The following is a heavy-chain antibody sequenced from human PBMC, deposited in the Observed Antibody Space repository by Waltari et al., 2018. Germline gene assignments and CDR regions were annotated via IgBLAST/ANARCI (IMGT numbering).Heavy chain of an antibody. V-gene: IGHV4-4*02. CDR2: VLGSGRT. Sequence: QLQLQESGPGLVKPSGTLSLICAVSGDSMSNNWWSWVRTSPGKGLEWIGQVLGSGRTNYNPSFASRVTISLDTSTYQFALKMTSATAADTALYYCARDRGRGLYLDTWGQGTLVTVSP. D-gene: IGHD2-15*01. CDR1: GDSMSNNW. CDR3: ARDRGRGLYLDT. J-gene: IGHJ4*02.